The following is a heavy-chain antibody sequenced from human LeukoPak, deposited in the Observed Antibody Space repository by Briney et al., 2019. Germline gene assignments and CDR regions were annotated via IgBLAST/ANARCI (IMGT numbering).Heavy chain of an antibody. CDR2: IYYSGST. CDR3: ARHEGSGWYYFDY. J-gene: IGHJ4*02. CDR1: GGSISSYY. Sequence: SETLSLTCTVSGGSISSYYWSWLRQSPVKGLEWIGYIYYSGSTNYNPSLKSRVTISVDTSKNQFSLKLSSVTAADTAVYYCARHEGSGWYYFDYWGRGTLVTVSS. D-gene: IGHD6-19*01. V-gene: IGHV4-59*08.